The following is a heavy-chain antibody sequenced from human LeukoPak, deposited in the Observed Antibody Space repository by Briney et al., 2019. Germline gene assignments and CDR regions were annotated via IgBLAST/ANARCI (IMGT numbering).Heavy chain of an antibody. V-gene: IGHV1-46*01. CDR2: INPSGGST. Sequence: ASVKVSCKASGYTLTSYYMHWVRQAPGQGLEWMGIINPSGGSTSYAQKFQGRVTMTRDTSTSTVYMELSSLRSEDTAVYYCARDRYYYDSSGYANDPFDFWGQGTMVTVSS. J-gene: IGHJ3*01. D-gene: IGHD3-22*01. CDR1: GYTLTSYY. CDR3: ARDRYYYDSSGYANDPFDF.